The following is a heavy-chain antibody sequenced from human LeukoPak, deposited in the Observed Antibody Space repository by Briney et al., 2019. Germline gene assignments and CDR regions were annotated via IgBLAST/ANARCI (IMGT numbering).Heavy chain of an antibody. Sequence: ASVKVSCKASGYILTSYDINWVRQATGQGLEWMGWMNPNSGHTGYAQKFQGRVTMTRDTSISTAYMELSSLRSEDTAVYYCVRVQSGSYARYGMDVWGQETTVTVSS. CDR2: MNPNSGHT. D-gene: IGHD1-26*01. CDR1: GYILTSYD. J-gene: IGHJ6*02. V-gene: IGHV1-8*01. CDR3: VRVQSGSYARYGMDV.